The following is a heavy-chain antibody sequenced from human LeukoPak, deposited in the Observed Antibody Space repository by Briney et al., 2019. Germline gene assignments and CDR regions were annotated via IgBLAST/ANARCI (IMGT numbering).Heavy chain of an antibody. V-gene: IGHV5-51*01. D-gene: IGHD1-1*01. CDR3: ARHPRANWNDDYYYMDV. J-gene: IGHJ6*03. CDR2: IYPGDSDT. CDR1: GYSFTSYW. Sequence: GESLKISCKGSGYSFTSYWIGWVRQMPGKGLEWMGIIYPGDSDTRYSPSFQGQVTISADKSISTAYLQWSSLKASDTAMYYCARHPRANWNDDYYYMDVWGKGTTVTASS.